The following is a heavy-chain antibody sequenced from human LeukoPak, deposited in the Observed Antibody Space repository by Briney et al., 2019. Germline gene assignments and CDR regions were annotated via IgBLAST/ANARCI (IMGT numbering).Heavy chain of an antibody. CDR3: ARDLVTVTKGFDI. CDR2: ISYIGTT. J-gene: IGHJ3*02. Sequence: SETLSLTCAVSDDSFSSHYWTWIRQPPGKGLEWIGYISYIGTTNYNPSLKSRVTISIDTSKNQFSLKLSSVAAADTAVYYCARDLVTVTKGFDIWGQGTMVSVSS. V-gene: IGHV4-59*11. CDR1: DDSFSSHY. D-gene: IGHD4-17*01.